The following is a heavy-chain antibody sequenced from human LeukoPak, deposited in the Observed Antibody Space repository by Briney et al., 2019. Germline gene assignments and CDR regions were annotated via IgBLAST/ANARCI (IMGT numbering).Heavy chain of an antibody. CDR3: ARVAKFGYCSGGSCYGSGNYLDY. CDR1: GGSVSSGSYY. D-gene: IGHD2-15*01. CDR2: IYYSGST. V-gene: IGHV4-61*01. Sequence: SETLSLTCTVSGGSVSSGSYYWSWIRQPPGKGLEWIGYIYYSGSTNYNPSLKSRVTISVDTSNNQFSLKLSSVTAADTAVYYCARVAKFGYCSGGSCYGSGNYLDYWGQGTLVTVSS. J-gene: IGHJ4*02.